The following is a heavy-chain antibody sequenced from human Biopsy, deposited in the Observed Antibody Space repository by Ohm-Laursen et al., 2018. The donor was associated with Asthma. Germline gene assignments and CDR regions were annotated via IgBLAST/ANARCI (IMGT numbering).Heavy chain of an antibody. V-gene: IGHV3-53*01. CDR2: IYSGGTS. J-gene: IGHJ4*02. Sequence: SLRLSCAASGFAVSRDHMFWVRQAPGKGLEWVSVIYSGGTSHTADSVRGRFTISRDYSKNTLYLQMHSLRAEDTAVYYCARGDRSNWPHYYFDYWGQGTLVTVSS. D-gene: IGHD1-20*01. CDR3: ARGDRSNWPHYYFDY. CDR1: GFAVSRDH.